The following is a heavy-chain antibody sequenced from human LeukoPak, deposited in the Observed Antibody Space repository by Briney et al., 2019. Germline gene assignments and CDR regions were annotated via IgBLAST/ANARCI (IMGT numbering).Heavy chain of an antibody. Sequence: PGGSLRLSCAASGFTFSSYGMSWVRQAPGKGLEWVSAISGSGGSTYYADSVKGRFTISRDNAKNSQYLQMNSLRAEDTAVYYCARDLNWETYWGQGTLVSVSS. V-gene: IGHV3-23*01. CDR2: ISGSGGST. J-gene: IGHJ4*02. D-gene: IGHD7-27*01. CDR1: GFTFSSYG. CDR3: ARDLNWETY.